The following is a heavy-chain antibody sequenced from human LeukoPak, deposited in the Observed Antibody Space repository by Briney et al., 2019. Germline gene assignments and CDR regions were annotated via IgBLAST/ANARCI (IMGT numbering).Heavy chain of an antibody. Sequence: PGRSLRLSCAASGFTFSSYGMHWVRQAPGKGLEWVAVIWYDGSNKYYADPVKGRFTISRDNSKNTLYLQMNSLRAEDTAVYYCARDRSDYGATDYFDYWGQGTLVTVSS. J-gene: IGHJ4*02. V-gene: IGHV3-33*01. D-gene: IGHD4-17*01. CDR1: GFTFSSYG. CDR2: IWYDGSNK. CDR3: ARDRSDYGATDYFDY.